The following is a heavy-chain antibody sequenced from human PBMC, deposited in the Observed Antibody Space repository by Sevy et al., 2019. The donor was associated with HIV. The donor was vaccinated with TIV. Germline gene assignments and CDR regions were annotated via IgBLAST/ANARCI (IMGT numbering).Heavy chain of an antibody. CDR1: GFTFGSYV. Sequence: GGSLRLSCAASGFTFGSYVLHWVRQAPGKGLEWVALISQTYDGSKKYYAYSVKGRFIISRDNSKNTLYVQIDSLKLEDTAVYYCVRDNSGYFLFDHWGQGTLVTVSS. CDR3: VRDNSGYFLFDH. CDR2: ISQTYDGSKK. D-gene: IGHD5-12*01. J-gene: IGHJ4*02. V-gene: IGHV3-30-3*01.